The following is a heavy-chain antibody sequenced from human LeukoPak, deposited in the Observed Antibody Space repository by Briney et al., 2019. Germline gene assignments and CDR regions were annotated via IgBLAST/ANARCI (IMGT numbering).Heavy chain of an antibody. V-gene: IGHV3-53*01. CDR1: GFTFSSYA. CDR3: ASGRGRASDYYYGMDV. Sequence: GRSLRLSCAASGFTFSSYAMHWVRQAPGKGLEWVSVIYSGGDTYYADSVKGRLTISRDNSKNTLYLQMNSLRAEDTAGYYCASGRGRASDYYYGMDVWGQGTTVTVSS. D-gene: IGHD3-10*01. CDR2: IYSGGDT. J-gene: IGHJ6*02.